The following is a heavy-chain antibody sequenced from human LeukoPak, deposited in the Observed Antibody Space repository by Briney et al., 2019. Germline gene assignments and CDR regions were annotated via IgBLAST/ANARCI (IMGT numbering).Heavy chain of an antibody. Sequence: GGSLRLSCAASGFTFSSYGMHWVRQAPGKGLEWVAVISYDGSNKYYADSVKGRFTISRDNSKNTLYLQMNSLRAEDTAVYYCAKLGIPFDYWGQGTLVTVSS. CDR3: AKLGIPFDY. J-gene: IGHJ4*02. V-gene: IGHV3-30*18. D-gene: IGHD7-27*01. CDR1: GFTFSSYG. CDR2: ISYDGSNK.